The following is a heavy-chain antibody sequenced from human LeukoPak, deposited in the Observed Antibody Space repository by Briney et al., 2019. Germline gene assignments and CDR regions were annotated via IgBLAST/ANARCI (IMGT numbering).Heavy chain of an antibody. D-gene: IGHD5-18*01. Sequence: PGGSLRLSCAASGFTFSSYAMHWVRQAPGKGLEYVSAISSNGGSTYYANSVKGRFTISRDNSKNTLYLHMGSLRAEDMAVYYCARESLGYSYGNFDYWGQGTLVTVSS. CDR1: GFTFSSYA. CDR2: ISSNGGST. V-gene: IGHV3-64*01. CDR3: ARESLGYSYGNFDY. J-gene: IGHJ4*02.